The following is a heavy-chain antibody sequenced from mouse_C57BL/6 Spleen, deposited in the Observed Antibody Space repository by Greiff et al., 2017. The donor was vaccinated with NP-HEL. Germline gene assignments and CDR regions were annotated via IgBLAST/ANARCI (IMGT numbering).Heavy chain of an antibody. V-gene: IGHV1-82*01. Sequence: QVQLQQSGPELVKPGASVKISCKASGYAFSSSWMNWVKQRPGKGLEWIGRIYPGDGDTNYNGKFKGKATLTADKSSSTAYMQLSSLTSEDSAVYFCAIITTVVEGGYFDYWGQGTTLTVSS. J-gene: IGHJ2*01. CDR1: GYAFSSSW. CDR2: IYPGDGDT. D-gene: IGHD1-1*01. CDR3: AIITTVVEGGYFDY.